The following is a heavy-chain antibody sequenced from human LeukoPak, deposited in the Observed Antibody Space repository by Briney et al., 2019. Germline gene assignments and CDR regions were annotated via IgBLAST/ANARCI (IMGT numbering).Heavy chain of an antibody. J-gene: IGHJ6*03. CDR1: GFNFSGYY. CDR3: ARSKGYNYDAPYYYYYYMDV. V-gene: IGHV3-11*01. D-gene: IGHD5-18*01. CDR2: IDPSATSI. Sequence: GGSLRLSCTASGFNFSGYYMTWIRQAPGRGLEWVSYIDPSATSIYYADSIEGRFTISRDNTRNSLYLQMNSLSAEDTAVYYCARSKGYNYDAPYYYYYYMDVWGKGTTVTVSS.